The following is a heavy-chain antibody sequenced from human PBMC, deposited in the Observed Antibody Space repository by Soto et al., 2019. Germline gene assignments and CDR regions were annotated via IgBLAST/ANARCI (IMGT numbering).Heavy chain of an antibody. Sequence: QITLKESGPTLVKPTQTLTLTCTFSGFSLSTIGVGVGWIRQPPGKALEWLALIYWDDDKSYSPSLKSRLTITKDTSKNQVVLTMTNTDPVDTATYYCGHAIYGSGKLDYWGQGTLVTVSS. CDR3: GHAIYGSGKLDY. V-gene: IGHV2-5*02. CDR1: GFSLSTIGVG. CDR2: IYWDDDK. J-gene: IGHJ4*02. D-gene: IGHD3-10*01.